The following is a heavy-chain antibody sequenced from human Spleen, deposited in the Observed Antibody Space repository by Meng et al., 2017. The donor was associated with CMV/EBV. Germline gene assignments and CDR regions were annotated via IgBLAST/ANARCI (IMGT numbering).Heavy chain of an antibody. Sequence: FNNYYLHWVRQGPRQGLEWMGMINPSGGYTKYAQKFQDKVAITRDTSTSTVYMVLSGLASDDTAIYYCARPNFAGFCTSSNCHAFEHWGQGALVTVSS. CDR2: INPSGGYT. J-gene: IGHJ4*02. D-gene: IGHD1-1*01. CDR3: ARPNFAGFCTSSNCHAFEH. CDR1: FNNYY. V-gene: IGHV1-46*02.